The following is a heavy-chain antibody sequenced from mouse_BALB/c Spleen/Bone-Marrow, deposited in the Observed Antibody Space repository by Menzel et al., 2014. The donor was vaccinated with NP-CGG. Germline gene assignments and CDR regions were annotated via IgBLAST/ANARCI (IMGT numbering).Heavy chain of an antibody. J-gene: IGHJ4*01. D-gene: IGHD2-2*01. CDR1: GYTFTTYT. V-gene: IGHV1-4*01. Sequence: LVESGAELARPGASVKMSCKASGYTFTTYTMHWVKQRPGQGLEWIGYINPSSGYTSYNQKFKDKATLTADKSSSTAYMQLSSLTSEDSAVYFCAKRDIYYGYDGNAMDYWGQGTSVTVSS. CDR3: AKRDIYYGYDGNAMDY. CDR2: INPSSGYT.